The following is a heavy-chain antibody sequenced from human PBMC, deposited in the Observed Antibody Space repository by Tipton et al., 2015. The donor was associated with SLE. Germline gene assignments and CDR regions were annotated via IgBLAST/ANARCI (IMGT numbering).Heavy chain of an antibody. J-gene: IGHJ6*02. D-gene: IGHD3-3*01. V-gene: IGHV4-34*01. Sequence: TLSLTCAVYGGSFSGYYWSWIRQPPGKGLEWIGEINHSGSTKYNPSLKSRVTISVDTSKNQFSLKLSSVTAADTAVYYCARVGGLEWLFTYYYYGMDVWGQGTTVTVSS. CDR1: GGSFSGYY. CDR3: ARVGGLEWLFTYYYYGMDV. CDR2: INHSGST.